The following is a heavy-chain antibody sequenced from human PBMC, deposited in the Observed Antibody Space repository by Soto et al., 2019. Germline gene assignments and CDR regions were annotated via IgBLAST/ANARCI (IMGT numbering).Heavy chain of an antibody. CDR3: ESDLGELPEYTWFDP. J-gene: IGHJ5*02. CDR1: GDSISRNY. CDR2: IYYTGST. D-gene: IGHD1-26*01. V-gene: IGHV4-59*01. Sequence: SETLSLTCTVSGDSISRNYWNWIRQPPGKGLEWIGYIYYTGSTNYNPSLKSRVTISLGASKNQFSLNLRSVSAADTAVYFCESDLGELPEYTWFDPWGQGTLVTVSS.